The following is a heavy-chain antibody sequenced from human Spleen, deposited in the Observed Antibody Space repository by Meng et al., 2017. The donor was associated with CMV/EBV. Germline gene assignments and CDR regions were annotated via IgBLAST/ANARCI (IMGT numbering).Heavy chain of an antibody. V-gene: IGHV1-46*01. Sequence: ASVKVSCKASGYTFTSYYIHWVRQAPGQGLEWVAIINPSGGSTDYAQKFQGRVTVTRDTSTSTVYMELSSLRSDDTAVYYCAKAREGAFGGFEYWGQGTLVTVSS. D-gene: IGHD3-3*01. CDR3: AKAREGAFGGFEY. CDR1: GYTFTSYY. CDR2: INPSGGST. J-gene: IGHJ4*02.